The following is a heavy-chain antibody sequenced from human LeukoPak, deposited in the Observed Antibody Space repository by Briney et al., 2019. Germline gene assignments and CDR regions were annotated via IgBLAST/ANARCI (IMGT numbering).Heavy chain of an antibody. Sequence: SVKVSCKASGGTFSSYAISWVRQAPGQGLEWMGRIIPILGIANYAQKFQGRVTITADKSTSTAYMELSSLRSEDTAVYYCARLIYKKYYFDYWGQGTLVTVSS. CDR2: IIPILGIA. D-gene: IGHD1-20*01. CDR3: ARLIYKKYYFDY. V-gene: IGHV1-69*04. J-gene: IGHJ4*02. CDR1: GGTFSSYA.